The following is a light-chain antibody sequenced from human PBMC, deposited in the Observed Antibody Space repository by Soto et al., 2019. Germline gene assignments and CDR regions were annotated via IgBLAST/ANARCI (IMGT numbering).Light chain of an antibody. Sequence: QSALTQPASVSGSPGQSITISCTGGSSDIGGYNYVSWFQQHPGKAPKLMIYEVTNRPSGVSNRFSGSKSGSTASLTISGLQAEDKADYYCSSYTSSNTLVFGTGTKLTVL. CDR3: SSYTSSNTLV. V-gene: IGLV2-14*01. CDR2: EVT. J-gene: IGLJ1*01. CDR1: SSDIGGYNY.